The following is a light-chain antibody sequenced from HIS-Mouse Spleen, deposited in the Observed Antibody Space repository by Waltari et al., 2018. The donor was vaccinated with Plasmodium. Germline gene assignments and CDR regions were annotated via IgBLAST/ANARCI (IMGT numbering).Light chain of an antibody. J-gene: IGKJ1*01. CDR1: QSISSR. CDR2: KAS. V-gene: IGKV1-5*03. Sequence: DIQITQSPSTLSASVGDRVTITCRASQSISSRLAWYQQKPGKDPKLLIYKASSLESGVPSRFSGSGSGTEFTLTISSLQPDDFATYYCQQYNSYSWTFGQGTKVEIK. CDR3: QQYNSYSWT.